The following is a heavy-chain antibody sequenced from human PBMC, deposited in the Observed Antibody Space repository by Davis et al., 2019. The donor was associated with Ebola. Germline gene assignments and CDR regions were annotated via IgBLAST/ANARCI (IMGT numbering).Heavy chain of an antibody. CDR2: IYYSGST. J-gene: IGHJ6*03. D-gene: IGHD3-3*01. Sequence: PSETLSLTCTVSGGSISSSSYYWGWIRQPPGKGLEWIGSIYYSGSTYYNPSLKSRVTISVDTSKNQFSLKLSSVTAADTAVYYCASIPVYDFWSGYNYYYYMDVWGKGTTVTVSS. CDR3: ASIPVYDFWSGYNYYYYMDV. CDR1: GGSISSSSYY. V-gene: IGHV4-39*07.